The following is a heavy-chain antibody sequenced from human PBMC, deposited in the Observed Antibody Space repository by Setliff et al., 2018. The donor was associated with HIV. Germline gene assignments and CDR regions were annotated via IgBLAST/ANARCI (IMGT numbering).Heavy chain of an antibody. CDR2: ILDKANNYAT. Sequence: PGGSLRLSCAASGLTFSNYGMHWVRQAPGKGLEWVGRILDKANNYATAYAASLEGRFTISRDDSKNTAYLQMSSLKTEDTAVYYCARPQHIYDGSSDDYWGQGTLVTVSS. V-gene: IGHV3-73*01. CDR3: ARPQHIYDGSSDDY. J-gene: IGHJ4*02. CDR1: GLTFSNYG. D-gene: IGHD3-22*01.